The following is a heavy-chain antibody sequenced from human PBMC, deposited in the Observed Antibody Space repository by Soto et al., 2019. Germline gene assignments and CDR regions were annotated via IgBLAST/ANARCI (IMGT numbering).Heavy chain of an antibody. CDR3: ARGDSPYVWFNEF. CDR2: FDPEDGET. D-gene: IGHD3-16*01. J-gene: IGHJ4*02. CDR1: GYTLTELS. Sequence: GASVKVSCKVSGYTLTELSMHWVQQAPGKGLEWMGGFDPEDGETIYAQKFQGRVTITADESTNTAYLELSSLRSDDTAMYYCARGDSPYVWFNEFWGQGSRVTVSS. V-gene: IGHV1-24*01.